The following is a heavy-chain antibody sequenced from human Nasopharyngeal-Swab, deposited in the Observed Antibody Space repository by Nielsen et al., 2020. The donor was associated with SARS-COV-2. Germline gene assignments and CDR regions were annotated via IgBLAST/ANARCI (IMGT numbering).Heavy chain of an antibody. D-gene: IGHD2-2*01. CDR3: ARDGVVPAAMSYYYYYGMDV. CDR1: GFTFSSYW. V-gene: IGHV3-7*01. J-gene: IGHJ6*02. Sequence: GESLKISCAASGFTFSSYWMSWVRQAPGKGLEWLANIKQDGSEKYYVDSVKGRFTISRDNAKNSLYLQMNSLRAEDTAVYYCARDGVVPAAMSYYYYYGMDVWGQGTTVTVSS. CDR2: IKQDGSEK.